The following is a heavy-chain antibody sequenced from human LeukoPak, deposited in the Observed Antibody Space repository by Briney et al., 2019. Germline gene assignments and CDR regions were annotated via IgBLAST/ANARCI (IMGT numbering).Heavy chain of an antibody. CDR1: GYTFTGYY. J-gene: IGHJ4*02. D-gene: IGHD3-22*01. CDR2: INPNSGGT. CDR3: AAILVVISPYYFDY. Sequence: GASVKVSCKASGYTFTGYYMHWVRQAPGQGLEWMGRINPNSGGTNYAQKFQGRVTMTRDTSISTAYMELSRLRSDDTAVYYCAAILVVISPYYFDYWGQGTLVTVSS. V-gene: IGHV1-2*06.